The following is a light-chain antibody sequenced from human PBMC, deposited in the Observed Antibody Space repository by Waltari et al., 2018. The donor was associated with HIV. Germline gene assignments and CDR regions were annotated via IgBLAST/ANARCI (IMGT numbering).Light chain of an antibody. Sequence: DVQMTQAPSSLSASVGDRVAITCQASQGIGNSLNWYQQKPGKVPKLLIYDSSSLETGVSSRFTGSGSGTHFTFTINNLQPEDVATYYCQQYANPPPYSFGQGTKVEIK. CDR1: QGIGNS. J-gene: IGKJ2*03. CDR3: QQYANPPPYS. V-gene: IGKV1-33*01. CDR2: DSS.